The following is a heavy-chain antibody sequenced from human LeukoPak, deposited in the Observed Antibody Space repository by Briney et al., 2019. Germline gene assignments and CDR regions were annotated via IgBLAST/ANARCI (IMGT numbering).Heavy chain of an antibody. Sequence: PSETLSLTCAVYGGSFSGYYWSWIRQPPGKGLEWIGEINHSGSTNYNPSLKSRVTISVDTSKNQFSLKLSSVTAADTAVYYCARHGNGRQQLLDYWGQGTLVTVSS. CDR2: INHSGST. CDR1: GGSFSGYY. D-gene: IGHD6-13*01. CDR3: ARHGNGRQQLLDY. V-gene: IGHV4-34*01. J-gene: IGHJ4*02.